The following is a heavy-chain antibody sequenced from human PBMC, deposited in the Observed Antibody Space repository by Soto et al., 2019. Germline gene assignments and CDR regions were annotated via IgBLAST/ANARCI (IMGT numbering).Heavy chain of an antibody. CDR3: AKLNTYYDFWAGFFDY. V-gene: IGHV1-69*13. D-gene: IGHD3-3*01. J-gene: IGHJ4*02. CDR1: GGTFSSYA. Sequence: SVKVSCKASGGTFSSYAISWVRQAPGQGLEWMGGIIPIFGTANYAQKFQGRVTITADESTSTAYMELSSLRSEDTAVYYCAKLNTYYDFWAGFFDYWGQGTLVTVSS. CDR2: IIPIFGTA.